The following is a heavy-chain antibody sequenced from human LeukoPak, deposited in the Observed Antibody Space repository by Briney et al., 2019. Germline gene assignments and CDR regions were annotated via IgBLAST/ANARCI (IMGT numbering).Heavy chain of an antibody. D-gene: IGHD2/OR15-2a*01. J-gene: IGHJ5*02. CDR1: GGSISSSASY. V-gene: IGHV4-39*01. CDR2: VYYNGDT. Sequence: SEPLSLTCTVSGGSISSSASYWAWIRQPPGKGLEWIANVYYNGDTYYKSSLYSRVTISADTSKNQFSLNLRSVTAADTAVYYCARLLSPGWFDPWGQGTLVTVSS. CDR3: ARLLSPGWFDP.